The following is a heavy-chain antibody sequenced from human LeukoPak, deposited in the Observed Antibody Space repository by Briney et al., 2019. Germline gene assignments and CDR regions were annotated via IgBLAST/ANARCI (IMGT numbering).Heavy chain of an antibody. CDR3: ARDVEMYSSTWSDAFDI. V-gene: IGHV3-7*01. Sequence: PGGSLRLSCAASGFTFSSCWMTWVRQAPGKGLEWVANIKQDGSDKYYMDSVRGRFTISRDNAKNSLYLQMNSLRVEDTAVYYCARDVEMYSSTWSDAFDIWGQGTMVTVSS. CDR2: IKQDGSDK. CDR1: GFTFSSCW. D-gene: IGHD6-13*01. J-gene: IGHJ3*02.